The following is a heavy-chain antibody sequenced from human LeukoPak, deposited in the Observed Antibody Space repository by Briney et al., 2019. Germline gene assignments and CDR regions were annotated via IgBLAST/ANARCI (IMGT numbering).Heavy chain of an antibody. D-gene: IGHD3-10*01. V-gene: IGHV1-2*02. CDR3: AREWFGELSTLDY. CDR2: INPNSGGT. CDR1: GYTFTGYY. Sequence: GASVKVSCKASGYTFTGYYMHWVRPAPGQGVEGMGWINPNSGGTNYAQKFQDRVTMTRDTSISTAYMELSRLRSDDTAVYYCAREWFGELSTLDYWGQGTLVTVSS. J-gene: IGHJ4*02.